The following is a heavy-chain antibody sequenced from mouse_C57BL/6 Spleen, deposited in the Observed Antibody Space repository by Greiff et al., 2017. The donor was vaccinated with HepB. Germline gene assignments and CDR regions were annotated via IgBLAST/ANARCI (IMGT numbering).Heavy chain of an antibody. V-gene: IGHV1-82*01. J-gene: IGHJ1*03. D-gene: IGHD1-1*01. CDR3: ARHSSYWYFDV. CDR1: GYAFSSSW. CDR2: IYPGDGDT. Sequence: VQLQESGPELVKPGASVKISCKASGYAFSSSWMNWVKQRPGKGLEWIGRIYPGDGDTNYNGKFKGKATLTADKSSSTAYMQLSSLTSEDSAVYFCARHSSYWYFDVWGTGTTVTVSS.